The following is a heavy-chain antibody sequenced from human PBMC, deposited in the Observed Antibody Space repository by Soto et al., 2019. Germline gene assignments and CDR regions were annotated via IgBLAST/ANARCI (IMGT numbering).Heavy chain of an antibody. V-gene: IGHV3-30-3*01. CDR1: GFTFSSYA. D-gene: IGHD6-6*01. CDR3: AREGSSSSWVGAFDI. J-gene: IGHJ3*02. CDR2: ISYDGSNK. Sequence: GGSLRLSCAASGFTFSSYAMHWVRQAPGKGLEWVAVISYDGSNKYYADSVKGRFTISRDNSKNTLYLQMNGLRAEDTAVYYCAREGSSSSWVGAFDIWGQGTMVTVSS.